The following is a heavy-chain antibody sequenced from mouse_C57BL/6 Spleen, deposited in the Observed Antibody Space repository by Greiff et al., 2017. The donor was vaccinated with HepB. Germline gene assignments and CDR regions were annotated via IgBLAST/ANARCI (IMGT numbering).Heavy chain of an antibody. CDR1: GYAFTNYL. CDR2: INPGSGGT. Sequence: VQLQQSGAELVRPGTSVKVSCKASGYAFTNYLIEWVKQRPGQGLEWIGVINPGSGGTNYNEKFKGKATLTADKSSSTAYMQLSSLTSEDSAVYFGARGVYYYGSSYLYYFDYWGQGTTLTVSS. V-gene: IGHV1-54*01. J-gene: IGHJ2*01. CDR3: ARGVYYYGSSYLYYFDY. D-gene: IGHD1-1*01.